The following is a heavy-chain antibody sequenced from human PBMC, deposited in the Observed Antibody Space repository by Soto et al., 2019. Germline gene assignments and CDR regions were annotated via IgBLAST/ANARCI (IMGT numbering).Heavy chain of an antibody. CDR2: IYYSGST. CDR3: AGGGDYYDSSTEPLDY. V-gene: IGHV4-39*01. Sequence: SETLSLTCTVSGGSISSSSYYWGWIRQPPGKGLEWIGSIYYSGSTYYNPSLKSRVTISVDTSKNQFSLKLSSVTAADTAVYYCAGGGDYYDSSTEPLDYWGQGTLVTVSS. D-gene: IGHD3-22*01. J-gene: IGHJ4*02. CDR1: GGSISSSSYY.